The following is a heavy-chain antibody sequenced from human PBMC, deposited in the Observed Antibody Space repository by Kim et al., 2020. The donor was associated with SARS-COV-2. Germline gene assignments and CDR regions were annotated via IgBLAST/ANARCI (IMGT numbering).Heavy chain of an antibody. CDR3: ARGARWLPEDY. Sequence: SETLSLTCTVSGYSISSGYYWGWIRQPPGKGLEWIGSIYHSGSTYYNPSLKSRVTISVDTSKNQFSLKLSSVTAADTAVYYCARGARWLPEDYWGQGTLVTVSS. CDR2: IYHSGST. V-gene: IGHV4-38-2*02. D-gene: IGHD5-12*01. J-gene: IGHJ4*02. CDR1: GYSISSGYY.